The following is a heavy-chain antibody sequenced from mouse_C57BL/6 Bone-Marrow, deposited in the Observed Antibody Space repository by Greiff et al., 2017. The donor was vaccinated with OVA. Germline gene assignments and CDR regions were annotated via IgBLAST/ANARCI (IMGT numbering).Heavy chain of an antibody. CDR2: IDPETGGT. D-gene: IGHD2-5*01. Sequence: QVQLQQSGAELVRPGASVPLSCKASGYPFTDYEMPWVKQTPVHGLEWIGAIDPETGGTASNQKFKGKAILTADKSSSTAYMELRSLTSEDSAVYYCTRGYSNYYAMDYWGQGTSVTVSS. J-gene: IGHJ4*01. CDR3: TRGYSNYYAMDY. CDR1: GYPFTDYE. V-gene: IGHV1-15*01.